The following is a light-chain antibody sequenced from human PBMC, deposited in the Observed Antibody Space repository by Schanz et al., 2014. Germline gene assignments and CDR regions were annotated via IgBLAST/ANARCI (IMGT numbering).Light chain of an antibody. Sequence: EIVLTQSPGTLSLSPGERATLSCRASQSVSSSYLAWYQQKPGQAPRLLIYGASSRAAGIPDRFSGSGSGTDFTLTISRLEPEDFAVYYCQHYGSLPRTFGLGTKVVVK. V-gene: IGKV3-20*01. CDR1: QSVSSSY. J-gene: IGKJ1*01. CDR3: QHYGSLPRT. CDR2: GAS.